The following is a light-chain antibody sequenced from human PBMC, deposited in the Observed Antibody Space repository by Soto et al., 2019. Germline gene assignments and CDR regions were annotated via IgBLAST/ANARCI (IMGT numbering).Light chain of an antibody. CDR1: QSVSSSY. J-gene: IGKJ1*01. Sequence: EIVLTQSPVTLSLSPGKRATLSCRASQSVSSSYLAWYQQKPGQAPRLLIYGASSRATGIPDRFSGSGSGTDFTLTISRLEPEDFAVYYSQQYHNSAWTFGQGTKVDIK. V-gene: IGKV3-20*01. CDR2: GAS. CDR3: QQYHNSAWT.